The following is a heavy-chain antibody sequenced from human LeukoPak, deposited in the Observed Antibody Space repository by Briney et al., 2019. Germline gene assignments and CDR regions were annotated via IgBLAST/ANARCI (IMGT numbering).Heavy chain of an antibody. CDR1: GFTFDDYA. CDR3: AVGTRWTNGVWGDAFDI. J-gene: IGHJ3*02. V-gene: IGHV3-9*03. D-gene: IGHD2-8*01. CDR2: ISWNSGSI. Sequence: GGSLRLSCAASGFTFDDYAMHWVRQAPGKGLEWVSGISWNSGSIGYADSVKGRFTISRDNAKNSLYLQMNSLRAEDMALYYCAVGTRWTNGVWGDAFDIWGQGTMVTVSS.